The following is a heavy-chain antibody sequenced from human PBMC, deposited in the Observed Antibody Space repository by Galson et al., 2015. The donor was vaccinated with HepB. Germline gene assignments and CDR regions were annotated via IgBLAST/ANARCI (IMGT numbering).Heavy chain of an antibody. CDR2: IYYSGST. Sequence: TLSLTCTVSGGSISSGDYYWSWIRQPPGKGLEWIGYIYYSGSTYYNPSLKSRVTISVDTSKNQFSLRLSSVTAADTAVYYCARSPNCSGGSCYPHEWFDPWGQGTLVTVSS. V-gene: IGHV4-30-4*01. D-gene: IGHD2-15*01. J-gene: IGHJ5*02. CDR1: GGSISSGDYY. CDR3: ARSPNCSGGSCYPHEWFDP.